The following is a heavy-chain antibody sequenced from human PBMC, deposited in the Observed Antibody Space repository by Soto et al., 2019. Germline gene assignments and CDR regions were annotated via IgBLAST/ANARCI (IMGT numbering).Heavy chain of an antibody. Sequence: PGGSLRLSCAASGFTVSSNYMSWVRQAPGKGLEWVSVIYSDGSTFYADSVRGRFTISRGNSKNSLSLQMNSLRAEDTAVYYCAEGSSSGSWGGGFDPWGQGTLVTVSS. J-gene: IGHJ5*02. V-gene: IGHV3-53*01. CDR2: IYSDGST. D-gene: IGHD3-22*01. CDR3: AEGSSSGSWGGGFDP. CDR1: GFTVSSNY.